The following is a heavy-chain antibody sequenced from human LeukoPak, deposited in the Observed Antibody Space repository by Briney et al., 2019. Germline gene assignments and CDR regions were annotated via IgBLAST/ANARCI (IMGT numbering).Heavy chain of an antibody. CDR3: ARQGYTVSYYFLDY. CDR2: IHSTGST. J-gene: IGHJ4*02. Sequence: PSETLSLTCDVSGGSVRSYWWGWVRQPAGKGLEWLGRIHSTGSTRFNPSLKSRLTLSIDTSTNQFSLKLTSVTAADTAVYFCARQGYTVSYYFLDYWSQGTLVTVSS. D-gene: IGHD1-26*01. CDR1: GGSVRSYW. V-gene: IGHV4-4*07.